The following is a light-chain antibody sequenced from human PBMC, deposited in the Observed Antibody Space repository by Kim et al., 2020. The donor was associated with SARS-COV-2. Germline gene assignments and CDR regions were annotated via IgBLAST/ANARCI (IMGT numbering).Light chain of an antibody. J-gene: IGKJ4*01. CDR2: TAS. CDR1: QGISSW. V-gene: IGKV1-12*01. Sequence: SGSVGDSVTITCRASQGISSWVAWYQQKPGKAPNLLIYTASSLQSGVPSRFSGSGSGTDFTLTINNLQPEDFATYYCQQANSFPVTLGGGSRREI. CDR3: QQANSFPVT.